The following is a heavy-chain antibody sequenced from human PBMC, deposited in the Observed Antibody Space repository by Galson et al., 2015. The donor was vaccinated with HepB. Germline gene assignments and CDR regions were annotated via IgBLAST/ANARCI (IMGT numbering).Heavy chain of an antibody. Sequence: SLRLSCAASGFTFSSYAMHWVRQAPGKGLEWVAVISYDGSNKYYADSVKGRFTISRDNSKNTLYLQMNSLRAEDTAVYYCARDQVDTAMVTLFYYYYYGMDVWGQGTTVTVSS. CDR3: ARDQVDTAMVTLFYYYYYGMDV. V-gene: IGHV3-30-3*01. D-gene: IGHD5-18*01. J-gene: IGHJ6*02. CDR1: GFTFSSYA. CDR2: ISYDGSNK.